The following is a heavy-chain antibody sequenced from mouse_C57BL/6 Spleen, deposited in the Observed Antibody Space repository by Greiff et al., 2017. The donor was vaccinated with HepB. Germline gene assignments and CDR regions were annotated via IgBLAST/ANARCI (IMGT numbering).Heavy chain of an antibody. Sequence: QVHVKQPGTELVKPGASVKLSCKASGYTFTSYWMHWVKQRPGQGLEWIGNINPSNGGTNYNEKFKSKATLTVDKSSSTAYMQLSSLTSEDSAVYYCARSGLRHWYFDVWGTGTTVTVSS. D-gene: IGHD1-2*01. V-gene: IGHV1-53*01. J-gene: IGHJ1*03. CDR2: INPSNGGT. CDR1: GYTFTSYW. CDR3: ARSGLRHWYFDV.